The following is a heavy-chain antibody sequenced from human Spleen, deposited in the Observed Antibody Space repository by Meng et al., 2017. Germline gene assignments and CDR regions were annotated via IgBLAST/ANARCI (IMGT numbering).Heavy chain of an antibody. Sequence: SVKVSCKASGGTFSSYAISWVRQAPGQGLEWMGGIIPIFGTANYAQKFQGRVTITTDESTSTAYMELSSLRSEDTAVYYCARARETYYYESSGYYSPWGQGTLVTVSS. D-gene: IGHD3-22*01. CDR2: IIPIFGTA. J-gene: IGHJ5*02. V-gene: IGHV1-69*05. CDR1: GGTFSSYA. CDR3: ARARETYYYESSGYYSP.